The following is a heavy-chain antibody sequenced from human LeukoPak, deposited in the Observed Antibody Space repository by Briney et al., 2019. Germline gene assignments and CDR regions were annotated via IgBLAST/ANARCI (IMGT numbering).Heavy chain of an antibody. J-gene: IGHJ4*02. V-gene: IGHV1-24*01. CDR2: FDPEDGET. Sequence: GASVKVSCKVSGYTLTELSMHWVRQAPGKGLERMGGFDPEDGETIYAQKFQGRVTMTEDTSTDTAYMELSSLRSEDTAVYYCATEVRKGARGWNDYRGQGTLVTVSS. CDR1: GYTLTELS. CDR3: ATEVRKGARGWNDY. D-gene: IGHD1-26*01.